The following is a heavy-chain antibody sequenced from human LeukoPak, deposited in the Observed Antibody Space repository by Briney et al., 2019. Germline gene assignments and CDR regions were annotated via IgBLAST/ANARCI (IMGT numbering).Heavy chain of an antibody. V-gene: IGHV4-4*07. CDR1: GGSISSYY. J-gene: IGHJ5*02. CDR3: ARAPTGTGGWNWFDP. Sequence: SETLSLTCTVSGGSISSYYWSWNRQPAGKGLELIGRIYTSGTTNYNPSLKSRVTMSVDTSKNQFSLKLSSVTAADTAVYYCARAPTGTGGWNWFDPWGQGTLVTVSS. CDR2: IYTSGTT. D-gene: IGHD1-1*01.